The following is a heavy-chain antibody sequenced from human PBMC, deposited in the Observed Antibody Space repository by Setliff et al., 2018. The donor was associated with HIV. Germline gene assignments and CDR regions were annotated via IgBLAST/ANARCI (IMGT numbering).Heavy chain of an antibody. CDR1: GGSISSGSYR. D-gene: IGHD3-10*01. CDR2: IDSSGTT. CDR3: ARDRHSSGLGSYGP. V-gene: IGHV4-61*02. Sequence: SETLSLTCTVSGGSISSGSYRWSWIRQSAGRGLEWIGRIDSSGTTDYKPSLKGRVAISVDTSRNQFSLRVTSVTAADTAVYFCARDRHSSGLGSYGPWGPGILVTVSS. J-gene: IGHJ5*02.